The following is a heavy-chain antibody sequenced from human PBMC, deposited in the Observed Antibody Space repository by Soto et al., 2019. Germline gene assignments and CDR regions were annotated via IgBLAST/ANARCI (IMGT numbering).Heavy chain of an antibody. V-gene: IGHV6-1*01. CDR1: GDSVSSNTAT. J-gene: IGHJ4*02. CDR3: ASGWNSVH. D-gene: IGHD1-7*01. Sequence: SQTLSLTCPISGDSVSSNTATWNWIRQSPSRGLEWLGRTYYRSKWNNDYAASVKSRITINPDTSKNQFSLQLNSVTPDDTAVYYCASGWNSVHWGQGTLVTVSS. CDR2: TYYRSKWNN.